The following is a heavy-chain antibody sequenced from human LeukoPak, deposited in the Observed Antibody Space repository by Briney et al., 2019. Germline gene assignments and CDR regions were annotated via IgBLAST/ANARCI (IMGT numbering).Heavy chain of an antibody. D-gene: IGHD1-1*01. J-gene: IGHJ6*03. CDR3: ARRTTSGYYYMDV. Sequence: GESLKISCKGSGYSFTSYWIGWVRQMPGKGLECMGIIYPGDSDTRYSPSFQGQVTISADKSISTAYLQWSSLKASDTAMYYCARRTTSGYYYMDVWGKGTTVTVSS. CDR1: GYSFTSYW. V-gene: IGHV5-51*01. CDR2: IYPGDSDT.